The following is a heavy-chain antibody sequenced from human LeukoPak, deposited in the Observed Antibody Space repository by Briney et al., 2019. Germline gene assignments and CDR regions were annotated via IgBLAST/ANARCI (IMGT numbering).Heavy chain of an antibody. V-gene: IGHV3-33*01. D-gene: IGHD6-19*01. CDR3: ARGAVSIAVAGTIDY. Sequence: PGGSLRLSCAASGFTFSSYGMHWVRQAPGKGLEWVAVIWYDGSNKYYADSVKGRFTISRDNSKNTLYLQMNSLRAEDTAVYYCARGAVSIAVAGTIDYWGQGTLVTVSS. CDR1: GFTFSSYG. CDR2: IWYDGSNK. J-gene: IGHJ4*02.